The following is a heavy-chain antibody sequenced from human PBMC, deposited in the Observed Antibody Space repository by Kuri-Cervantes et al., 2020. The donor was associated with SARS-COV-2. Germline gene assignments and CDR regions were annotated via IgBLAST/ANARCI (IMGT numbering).Heavy chain of an antibody. J-gene: IGHJ4*02. Sequence: LSLTCAASGFIVSSNQMTWVRQAPGKGLEWVSVIYSGGRTEYEDSVKGRFSISRDTSKNTLHLQMNGLRADDTAVYYCAKDPRTTVTTFLFDYWGQGTLVTVSS. CDR1: GFIVSSNQ. CDR3: AKDPRTTVTTFLFDY. CDR2: IYSGGRT. D-gene: IGHD4-17*01. V-gene: IGHV3-53*01.